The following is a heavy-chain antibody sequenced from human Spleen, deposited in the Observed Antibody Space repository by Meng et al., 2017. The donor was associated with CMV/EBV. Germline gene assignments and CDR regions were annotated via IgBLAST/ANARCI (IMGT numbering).Heavy chain of an antibody. CDR2: MNPNSGNT. CDR3: ARSSDSGSYPSYFDY. CDR1: GYTFTSYD. D-gene: IGHD1-26*01. V-gene: IGHV1-8*01. Sequence: SGYTFTSYDINWVRQATGQGFEWMGWMNPNSGNTGYAQRFQGRVTMTRNTSIGTAYMELTGLTSDDTAVYYCARSSDSGSYPSYFDYWGQGTLVTVSS. J-gene: IGHJ4*02.